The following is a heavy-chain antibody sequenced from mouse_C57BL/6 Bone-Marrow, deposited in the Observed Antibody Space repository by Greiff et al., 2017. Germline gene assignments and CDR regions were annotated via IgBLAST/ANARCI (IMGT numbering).Heavy chain of an antibody. CDR3: ARQRWDCYAMDY. Sequence: EVKLVESGGGLVQPGGSLKLSCAASGFTFSDYGMAWVRQAPRKGPEWVAFISNLAYSIYYADTVTGRFTIYRENAKNTLYLEMSSLRSEDTAMYYCARQRWDCYAMDYWGQGTSVTVSS. J-gene: IGHJ4*01. D-gene: IGHD4-1*01. CDR1: GFTFSDYG. CDR2: ISNLAYSI. V-gene: IGHV5-15*01.